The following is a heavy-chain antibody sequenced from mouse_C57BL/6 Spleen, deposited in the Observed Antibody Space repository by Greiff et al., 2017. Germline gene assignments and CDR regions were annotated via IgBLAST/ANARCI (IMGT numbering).Heavy chain of an antibody. CDR2: IYPGDGDT. CDR1: GYAFSSSW. V-gene: IGHV1-82*01. D-gene: IGHD2-2*01. J-gene: IGHJ2*01. CDR3: ARSYMVTTGVGYFDY. Sequence: QVQLKQSGPELVKPGASVKISCKASGYAFSSSWMNWVKQRPGKGLEWIGRIYPGDGDTNYNGKFKGKATLTADKSSSTAYMQLSSLTSEDSAVYFCARSYMVTTGVGYFDYWGQGTTLTVSS.